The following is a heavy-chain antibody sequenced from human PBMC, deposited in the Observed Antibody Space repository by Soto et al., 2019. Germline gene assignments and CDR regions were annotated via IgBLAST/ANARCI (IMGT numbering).Heavy chain of an antibody. D-gene: IGHD1-26*01. CDR3: ARDIGSGSYYY. J-gene: IGHJ4*02. CDR1: GFTFNSYS. CDR2: ISSSSSYI. V-gene: IGHV3-21*01. Sequence: GGSLRLSCAASGFTFNSYSMNWVRQAPGKGLEWVSSISSSSSYIYYADSVKGRFTISRDNAKNSLYLQMNSLRAEDTAVYYCARDIGSGSYYYWGQGTLVTVSS.